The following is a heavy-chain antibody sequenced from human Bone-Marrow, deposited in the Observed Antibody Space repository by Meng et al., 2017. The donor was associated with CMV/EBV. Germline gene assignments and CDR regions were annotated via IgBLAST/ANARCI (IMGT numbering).Heavy chain of an antibody. V-gene: IGHV3-20*04. D-gene: IGHD6-13*01. CDR3: ARGLSSWYPY. J-gene: IGHJ4*02. CDR2: INWSGSRT. CDR1: GLNGDDCG. Sequence: AASGLNGDDCGMSWVRQGLGRGLEWVSGINWSGSRTVYADSVTGRFTVSRDNAKNSLYLQMNRLRGEDTALYYCARGLSSWYPYWGQGTLVTVSS.